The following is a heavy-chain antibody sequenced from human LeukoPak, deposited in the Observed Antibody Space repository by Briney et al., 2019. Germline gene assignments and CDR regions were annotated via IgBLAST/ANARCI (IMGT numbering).Heavy chain of an antibody. CDR2: IKSKTDGGTT. CDR1: GFIFTRYV. Sequence: GGTLRLSCGASGFIFTRYVMNWVRQAPGKGLEWVGRIKSKTDGGTTDYAAPVKGRFTISRDDSKNTLYLQMNSLKTEDTAVYYCTTVVPAAPVDYWGQGTLVTVSS. J-gene: IGHJ4*02. D-gene: IGHD2-2*01. V-gene: IGHV3-15*01. CDR3: TTVVPAAPVDY.